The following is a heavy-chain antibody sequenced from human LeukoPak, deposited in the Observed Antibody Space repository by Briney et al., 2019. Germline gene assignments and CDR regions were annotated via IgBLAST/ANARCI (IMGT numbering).Heavy chain of an antibody. CDR3: AKKAWELLVDY. CDR2: ISGSGGST. CDR1: GFTFSSYG. D-gene: IGHD1-26*01. J-gene: IGHJ4*02. Sequence: GGTLKLSCAASGFTFSSYGMSWVRQAPGKGLEWVSAISGSGGSTYYADSVKGRFTISRDNSKNTLYLQMNSLRAEDTAVYHCAKKAWELLVDYWGQGTLVTVSS. V-gene: IGHV3-23*01.